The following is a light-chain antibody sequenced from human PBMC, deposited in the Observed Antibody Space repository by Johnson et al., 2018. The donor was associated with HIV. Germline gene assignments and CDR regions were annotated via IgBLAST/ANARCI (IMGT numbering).Light chain of an antibody. V-gene: IGLV1-51*01. CDR3: GTWDSRLRAYV. Sequence: VLTQPPSVSAAPGQKVTISCSGSSSNIGNNYVSWYQQLPGTAPKLLIYDNNKRPSGIPDRFSGSKSGTSATLGITGLQTGDEADYYCGTWDSRLRAYVFGTGTKVTVL. J-gene: IGLJ1*01. CDR1: SSNIGNNY. CDR2: DNN.